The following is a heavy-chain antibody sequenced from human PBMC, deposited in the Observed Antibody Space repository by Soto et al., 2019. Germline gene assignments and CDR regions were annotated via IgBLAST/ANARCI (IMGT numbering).Heavy chain of an antibody. V-gene: IGHV1-69*02. CDR3: AGYGSGLLVGFDP. CDR2: IIPILGIA. CDR1: GGTFSSYT. Sequence: QVQLVQSGAEVKKPGSSVKVSCKASGGTFSSYTISWVRQAPGQGLEWMGRIIPILGIANYAQKFQGRVTITADQSTSTAYMELSSLRSEDTAVYYCAGYGSGLLVGFDPWGQGTLVTVSS. D-gene: IGHD3-10*01. J-gene: IGHJ5*02.